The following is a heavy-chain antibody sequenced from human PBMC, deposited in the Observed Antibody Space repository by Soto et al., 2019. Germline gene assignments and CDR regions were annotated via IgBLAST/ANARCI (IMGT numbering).Heavy chain of an antibody. J-gene: IGHJ5*02. CDR2: IYYSGST. V-gene: IGHV4-59*02. CDR1: GGSVSSYY. CDR3: ARQLTTVTGWFDP. D-gene: IGHD4-17*01. Sequence: PSETLSLTCTVSGGSVSSYYWSWIRQSPGKGLEWIGYIYYSGSTYYNPSLKSRVTISVDTSKNQFSLKLSSVTAADTAVYYCARQLTTVTGWFDPWGQGTLVTVSS.